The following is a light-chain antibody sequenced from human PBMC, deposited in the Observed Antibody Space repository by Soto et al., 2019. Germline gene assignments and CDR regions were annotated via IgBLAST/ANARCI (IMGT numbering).Light chain of an antibody. Sequence: DIQMTQSPSTLSASVGDKVTITCRASQSIRTWLAWYQQKPGKAPQVLIYQASSLQSGVPSRFSGSGSGTEFTLTISSLQPDDFATYYCQQYYTSSWTFGQGTKVEI. CDR3: QQYYTSSWT. V-gene: IGKV1-5*03. CDR2: QAS. CDR1: QSIRTW. J-gene: IGKJ1*01.